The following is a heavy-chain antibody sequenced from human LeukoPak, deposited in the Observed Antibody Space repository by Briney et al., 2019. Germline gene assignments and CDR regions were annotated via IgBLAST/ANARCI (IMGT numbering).Heavy chain of an antibody. CDR3: AHRRGRIVGAHTPFDY. D-gene: IGHD1-26*01. CDR1: GCSLSTRGVG. Sequence: ESGPTLVNPTQTLTLTFIFSGCSLSTRGVGVGWIRQPPGKALEWLALIYWNDDKRYSPSLKSRLTITKDTSKNQVVLTMTNMDPVDTATYYCAHRRGRIVGAHTPFDYWGQGTLVTVSS. J-gene: IGHJ4*02. V-gene: IGHV2-5*01. CDR2: IYWNDDK.